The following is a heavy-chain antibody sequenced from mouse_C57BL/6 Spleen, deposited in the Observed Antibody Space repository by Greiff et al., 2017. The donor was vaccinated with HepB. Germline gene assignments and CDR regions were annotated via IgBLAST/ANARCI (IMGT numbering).Heavy chain of an antibody. J-gene: IGHJ4*01. CDR1: GFSFNTYA. D-gene: IGHD2-3*01. CDR3: VRHDDGYYVNYAMDY. CDR2: IRSKSNNYAT. V-gene: IGHV10-1*01. Sequence: EVKVIESGGGLVQPTGSLKLSCAASGFSFNTYAMNWVRQAPGKGLEWVARIRSKSNNYATYYADSVKDRFTISRDDSKSMLYLQMNNLKTEDTAMYYCVRHDDGYYVNYAMDYWGQGTSVTVSS.